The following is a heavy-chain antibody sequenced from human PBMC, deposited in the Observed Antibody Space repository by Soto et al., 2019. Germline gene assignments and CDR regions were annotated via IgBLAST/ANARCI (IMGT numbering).Heavy chain of an antibody. D-gene: IGHD5-12*01. Sequence: EVQLLGSGGGLVQPGGSLRLSCVGSGFTFSTYWMNWVRQAPGKGLEWVANINPDGNVGTYVESVRGRFTTSRDNAKNSLYLQMNSLRADDTAVYFCAGWGGHGYNYWGQGIMVTVSS. CDR3: AGWGGHGYNY. CDR2: INPDGNVG. CDR1: GFTFSTYW. J-gene: IGHJ4*02. V-gene: IGHV3-7*03.